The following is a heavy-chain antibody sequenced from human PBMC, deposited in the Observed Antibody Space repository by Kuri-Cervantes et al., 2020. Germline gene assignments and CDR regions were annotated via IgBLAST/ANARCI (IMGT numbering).Heavy chain of an antibody. D-gene: IGHD5-24*01. CDR2: VSHDGSNN. CDR3: ARPRWGGAFDI. V-gene: IGHV3-30*09. CDR1: RFTFRTSA. J-gene: IGHJ3*02. Sequence: GESLKISCADSRFTFRTSAMNWVRQAPGKGLEWVALVSHDGSNNYYADFVKGRFAISRDNSKNTLYLQMNSLRAEDTAVYYCARPRWGGAFDIWGQGTMVTVSS.